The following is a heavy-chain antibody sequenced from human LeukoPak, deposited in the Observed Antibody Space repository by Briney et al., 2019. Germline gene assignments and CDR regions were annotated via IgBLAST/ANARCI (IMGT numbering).Heavy chain of an antibody. CDR2: IYTSGST. D-gene: IGHD4-23*01. Sequence: SETLSLTCTVSGGSISSGSYYWSWIRQPAGKGLEWIGRIYTSGSTNYNPSLKSRVTISVDTSKNQFSLKLSSVTAADTAVYYCARDPSVVTSYYYGMDVWGQGTTVTVSS. V-gene: IGHV4-61*02. CDR1: GGSISSGSYY. CDR3: ARDPSVVTSYYYGMDV. J-gene: IGHJ6*02.